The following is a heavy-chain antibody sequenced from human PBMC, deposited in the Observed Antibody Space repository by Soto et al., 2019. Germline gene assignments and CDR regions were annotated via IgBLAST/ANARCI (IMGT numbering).Heavy chain of an antibody. CDR3: ARGTGGDYAGAFDI. V-gene: IGHV1-69*01. CDR2: MIPIFGTA. J-gene: IGHJ3*02. CDR1: GGTFSSYA. Sequence: QVQLVQSGAEVKKPGSSVKVSCKASGGTFSSYAISWVRQAPGQGLEWRGGMIPIFGTANYAQKFQGRVTIPADESTSTAYMELSSLRAEDTAVYYCARGTGGDYAGAFDIWGQGTMVTVSS. D-gene: IGHD4-17*01.